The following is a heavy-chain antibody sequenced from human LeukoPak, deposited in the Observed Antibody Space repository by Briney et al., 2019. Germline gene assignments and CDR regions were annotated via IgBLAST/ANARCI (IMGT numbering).Heavy chain of an antibody. Sequence: ASVKVSCKVSGYTLTELSMHWVRQAPGKGLEWMRGFDPEDGETIYAQKFQGRVTMTEDTSTDTAYMELSSLRSEDTAVYYCATVRYYDSSGYFGGYYYYGMDVWGQGTTVTVSS. D-gene: IGHD3-22*01. V-gene: IGHV1-24*01. CDR2: FDPEDGET. CDR1: GYTLTELS. J-gene: IGHJ6*02. CDR3: ATVRYYDSSGYFGGYYYYGMDV.